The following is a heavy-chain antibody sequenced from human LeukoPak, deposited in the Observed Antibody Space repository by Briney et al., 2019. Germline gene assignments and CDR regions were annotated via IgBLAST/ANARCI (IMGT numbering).Heavy chain of an antibody. CDR2: IYSGGTT. D-gene: IGHD6-13*01. CDR1: GFTVSSNY. V-gene: IGHV3-53*01. J-gene: IGHJ6*04. CDR3: ARDLSSSWGGGMDV. Sequence: PGGSLRLSCAASGFTVSSNYMSWVRQAPGKGLEWVSVIYSGGTTYYADSVKGRFTISRDNSKNTLYLQMNSLRAEDTAVYYCARDLSSSWGGGMDVWGKGTTVTVSS.